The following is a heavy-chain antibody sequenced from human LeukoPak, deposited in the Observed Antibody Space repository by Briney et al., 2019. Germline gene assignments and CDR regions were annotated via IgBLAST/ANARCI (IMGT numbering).Heavy chain of an antibody. Sequence: PGGSLRLYCAASGFTFSSYSMNWARQAPGQGLEWVSSIGSRSTYTYSADSVKGRFTISRDNAKNSLYLQMNSLRAGDTAVYYCARGGLNFDAFDIWGQGTMVTVSS. V-gene: IGHV3-21*01. CDR2: IGSRSTYT. J-gene: IGHJ3*02. D-gene: IGHD1-7*01. CDR3: ARGGLNFDAFDI. CDR1: GFTFSSYS.